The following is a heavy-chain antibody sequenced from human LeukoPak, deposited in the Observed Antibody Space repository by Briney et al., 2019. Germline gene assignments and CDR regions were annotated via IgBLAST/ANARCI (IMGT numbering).Heavy chain of an antibody. Sequence: PGGSLRLSCAASGFTSSSYALSWVRQAPGKGLEWVSAISGSGGSTYYADSVKGRFTISRDNSKNTLYLQMNSLRAEDTAVYYCAKSRITMIVVVINEYFQHWGQGTLVTVSS. CDR1: GFTSSSYA. J-gene: IGHJ1*01. CDR3: AKSRITMIVVVINEYFQH. CDR2: ISGSGGST. V-gene: IGHV3-23*01. D-gene: IGHD3-22*01.